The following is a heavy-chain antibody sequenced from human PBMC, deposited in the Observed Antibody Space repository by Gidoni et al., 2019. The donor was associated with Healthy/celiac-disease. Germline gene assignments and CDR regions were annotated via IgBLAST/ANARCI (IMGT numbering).Heavy chain of an antibody. CDR3: ALMAVGAGRARGDAFDI. V-gene: IGHV1-2*04. CDR2: INPNSGGT. D-gene: IGHD1-26*01. Sequence: GQGLEWMGWINPNSGGTNYAQKFQGWVTMTRDTSISTAYMELSRLRSDDTAVYYCALMAVGAGRARGDAFDIWGQGTMVTVSS. J-gene: IGHJ3*02.